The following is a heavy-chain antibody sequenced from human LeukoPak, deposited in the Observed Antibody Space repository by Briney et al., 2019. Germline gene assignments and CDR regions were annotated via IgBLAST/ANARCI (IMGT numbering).Heavy chain of an antibody. CDR2: ISSSSSYI. CDR3: ARGSKVVTTIPRPGWYFDL. D-gene: IGHD2-21*02. J-gene: IGHJ2*01. V-gene: IGHV3-21*01. CDR1: GFTFSSYS. Sequence: PGGSLRLSCAASGFTFSSYSMNWVRQAPGKGLEWVSSISSSSSYIYYADSVKGRFTISRDNAKNSLYLQMNSLRAEDTTVYYCARGSKVVTTIPRPGWYFDLWGRGTLVTVSS.